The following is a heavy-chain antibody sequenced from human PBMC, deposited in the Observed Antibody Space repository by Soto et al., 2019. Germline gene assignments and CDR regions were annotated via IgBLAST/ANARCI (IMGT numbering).Heavy chain of an antibody. Sequence: GGSLRLSCAASGFSFSTYGMNWVRQAPGKGLEWVGRIKSKTDGGTTDYAAPVKGRFTISRDDSKNTLYLQMNSLKTEDTAVYYCTTDPVTMIVVVPSSGWGQGTLVTVSS. V-gene: IGHV3-15*07. J-gene: IGHJ4*02. CDR1: GFSFSTYG. CDR2: IKSKTDGGTT. CDR3: TTDPVTMIVVVPSSG. D-gene: IGHD3-22*01.